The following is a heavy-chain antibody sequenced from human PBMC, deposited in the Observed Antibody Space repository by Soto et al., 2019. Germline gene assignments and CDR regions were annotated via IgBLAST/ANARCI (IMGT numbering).Heavy chain of an antibody. CDR1: GGSISSRNW. J-gene: IGHJ3*01. D-gene: IGHD6-6*01. CDR3: AKDRLWGSSDRGAPDDFEV. CDR2: IYQSGST. V-gene: IGHV4-4*02. Sequence: PSETLSLTCTVSGGSISSRNWWSWLRQSPTKGLERIGEIYQSGSTNYNPSLESRVTISVDKSKNQFSLELTSLTAADTAVYYCAKDRLWGSSDRGAPDDFEVWGQGTMVTVSS.